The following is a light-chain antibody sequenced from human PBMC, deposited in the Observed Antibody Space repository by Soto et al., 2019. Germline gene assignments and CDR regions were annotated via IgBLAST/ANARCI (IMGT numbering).Light chain of an antibody. Sequence: EIVMTQSPATLSVSPGERATLSCRASQSVSSNLAWYRQKPGQAPRLLIYGASTRATGIPARFSGSGSGTEFTLPISSLQSEDFGVYYCQQYHDWRVYTFGQGTKLEIK. V-gene: IGKV3-15*01. J-gene: IGKJ2*01. CDR1: QSVSSN. CDR2: GAS. CDR3: QQYHDWRVYT.